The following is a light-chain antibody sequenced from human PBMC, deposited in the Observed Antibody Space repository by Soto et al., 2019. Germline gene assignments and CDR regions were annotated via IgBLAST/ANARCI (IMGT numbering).Light chain of an antibody. V-gene: IGKV3-11*01. CDR1: QSVSSY. CDR2: DAS. J-gene: IGKJ1*01. Sequence: EIVLTQSPATLSLSPGERATLSCRASQSVSSYLAWYQQKPGQAPRLLIYDASNRATGIPARFSGSGSGTDFTLTISRLEPEDFAVYYCQQYHSSPRTFGQGTKVEIK. CDR3: QQYHSSPRT.